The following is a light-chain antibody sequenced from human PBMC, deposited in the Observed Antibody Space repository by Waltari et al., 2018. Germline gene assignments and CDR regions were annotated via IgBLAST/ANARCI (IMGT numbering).Light chain of an antibody. Sequence: SYVLTQPPSASVAPGQTARFSCGGDKLGGLSVHWSQQKSGQAPVLVVYDDSARSSGIPERFSGSNSGNTATLTISRVEGGDEADYYCQVWHTASDQWVFGGGTKLTVL. CDR2: DDS. V-gene: IGLV3-21*02. J-gene: IGLJ3*02. CDR1: KLGGLS. CDR3: QVWHTASDQWV.